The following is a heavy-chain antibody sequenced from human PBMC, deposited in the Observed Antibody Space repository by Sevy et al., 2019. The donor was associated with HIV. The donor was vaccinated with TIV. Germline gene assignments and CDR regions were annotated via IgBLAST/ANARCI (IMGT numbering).Heavy chain of an antibody. CDR3: ARGKREEWLLYLDN. V-gene: IGHV1-2*02. CDR1: GYTFAAYY. Sequence: ASVKVSCKTSGYTFAAYYIHWVRQAPGQGPEWLGWIYPNGGDTTYAQKFQGRVTVTMSTSTNTVYTELNRLRSDDTAVYYCARGKREEWLLYLDNWGQGTLVTVSS. D-gene: IGHD3-3*01. J-gene: IGHJ4*02. CDR2: IYPNGGDT.